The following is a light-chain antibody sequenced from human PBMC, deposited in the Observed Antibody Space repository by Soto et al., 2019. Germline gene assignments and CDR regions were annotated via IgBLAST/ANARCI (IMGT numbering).Light chain of an antibody. CDR1: SSDVGGYNY. CDR2: EVS. V-gene: IGLV2-8*01. Sequence: QSALTQPPSASGSPGQSVTISCTGTSSDVGGYNYVSWYQQHPGKAPKFMIFEVSRRPSGVPDRFSGFKSGNTASLTVSGLQADDEADYYCSSYAGSNNPVVFGGGTQLTVL. CDR3: SSYAGSNNPVV. J-gene: IGLJ2*01.